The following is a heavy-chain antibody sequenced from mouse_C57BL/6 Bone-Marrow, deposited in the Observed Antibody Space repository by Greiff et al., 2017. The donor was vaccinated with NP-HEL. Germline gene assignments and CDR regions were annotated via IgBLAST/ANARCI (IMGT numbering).Heavy chain of an antibody. CDR2: ISSGSSTI. V-gene: IGHV5-17*01. Sequence: DVMLVESGGGLVKPGGSLKLSCAASGFTFSDYGMHWVRQAPEKGLEWVAYISSGSSTIYYADTVKGRFTISRDNAKNTLFLQMTSLRSEDTAMYYCARTLGPYYYAMDYWGQGTSVTVSS. D-gene: IGHD4-1*01. CDR1: GFTFSDYG. CDR3: ARTLGPYYYAMDY. J-gene: IGHJ4*01.